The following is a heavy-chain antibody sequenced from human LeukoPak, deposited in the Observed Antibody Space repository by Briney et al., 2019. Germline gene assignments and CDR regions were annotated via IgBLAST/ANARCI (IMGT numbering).Heavy chain of an antibody. V-gene: IGHV4-38-2*01. CDR2: IYHSGST. J-gene: IGHJ5*02. CDR1: GYSISSGYY. Sequence: SETLSLTCAVSGYSISSGYYWGWIRQPPGKGLEWIGSIYHSGSTYYNPSLKSRVTISVDTSKNQFSLKLSSVTAADTAVYYCARQDIVVVPAAIARFDPWGQGTLVTVSS. CDR3: ARQDIVVVPAAIARFDP. D-gene: IGHD2-2*01.